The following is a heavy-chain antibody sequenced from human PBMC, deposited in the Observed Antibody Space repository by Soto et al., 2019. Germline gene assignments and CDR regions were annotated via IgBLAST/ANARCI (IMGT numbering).Heavy chain of an antibody. CDR3: ARDPPGGGDY. J-gene: IGHJ4*02. Sequence: QVQLVESGGGVVQPGRSLRLSCAASGFTFSSYAMHWVRQAPGKGLEWVAVISYDGSNKYYADSVKGRFTISRDNSKNPLYLQMNSLRAEDTAVYYCARDPPGGGDYWGQGTLVTVSS. D-gene: IGHD3-16*01. CDR1: GFTFSSYA. V-gene: IGHV3-30-3*01. CDR2: ISYDGSNK.